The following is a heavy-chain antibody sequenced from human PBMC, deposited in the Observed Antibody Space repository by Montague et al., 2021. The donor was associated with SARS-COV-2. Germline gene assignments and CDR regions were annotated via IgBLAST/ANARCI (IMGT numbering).Heavy chain of an antibody. CDR1: GGSIYSYY. J-gene: IGHJ5*02. V-gene: IGHV4-59*01. D-gene: IGHD3-16*01. CDR3: VRDTQYYDDNAWDDWFDP. CDR2: VSHKGRT. Sequence: SETLSLTCTVSGGSIYSYYWSWVRQPPGKGLEWIGHVSHKGRTNYNPSLKSRVTISVGTSNNYFSLRLSSVTAADTAVYYRVRDTQYYDDNAWDDWFDPWGQGTLVTVSS.